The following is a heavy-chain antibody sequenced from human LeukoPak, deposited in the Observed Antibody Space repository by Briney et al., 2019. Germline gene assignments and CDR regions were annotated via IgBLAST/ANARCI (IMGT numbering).Heavy chain of an antibody. D-gene: IGHD2-15*01. Sequence: GESLRLSCAASGFTFSSYGMHWVRQAPGKGLEWVAFIRYDGSNKYYADSVKGRFTISRDNSKNTLYLQMNSLRAEDTAVYYCAKDKRYPRTYIVAAIPAFDIWGQGTMVTVSS. J-gene: IGHJ3*02. CDR1: GFTFSSYG. V-gene: IGHV3-30*02. CDR3: AKDKRYPRTYIVAAIPAFDI. CDR2: IRYDGSNK.